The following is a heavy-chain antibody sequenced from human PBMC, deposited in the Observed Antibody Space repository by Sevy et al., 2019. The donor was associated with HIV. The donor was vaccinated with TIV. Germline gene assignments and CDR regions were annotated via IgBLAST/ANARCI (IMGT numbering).Heavy chain of an antibody. J-gene: IGHJ4*02. CDR1: GGSISGDS. Sequence: SETLSLTCSVSGGSISGDSWGWIRQPPIKELEWIGNFYYSGTTNYNPSLKSRVTISVDTSKYQFSLNLSSVTAADTAVYYCARGGGSFDYWGQGTLVTVSS. CDR2: FYYSGTT. CDR3: ARGGGSFDY. V-gene: IGHV4-59*01. D-gene: IGHD2-15*01.